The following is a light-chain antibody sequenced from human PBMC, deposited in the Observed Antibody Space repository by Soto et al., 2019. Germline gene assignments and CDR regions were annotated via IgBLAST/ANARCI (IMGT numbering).Light chain of an antibody. J-gene: IGKJ5*01. Sequence: EVVLTQSPVILPVSPGERATLSCRASESVTRNLAWYQHIPGQAPRLLVFHASVRATGIPARFSGSGSGTEFSLTISNLQSEDFAVYFCQQYNDWPTITFGQGTRLEIK. V-gene: IGKV3-15*01. CDR1: ESVTRN. CDR3: QQYNDWPTIT. CDR2: HAS.